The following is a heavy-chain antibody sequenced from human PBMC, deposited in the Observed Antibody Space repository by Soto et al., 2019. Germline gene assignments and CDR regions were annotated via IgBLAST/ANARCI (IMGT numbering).Heavy chain of an antibody. CDR1: GGTFSSYP. CDR2: IIPIFGTT. D-gene: IGHD1-1*01. V-gene: IGHV1-69*13. J-gene: IGHJ4*02. CDR3: ARPRTTATTKGYDY. Sequence: GASVKVSCKASGGTFSSYPIGWVRQAPGQGLEWMGVIIPIFGTTNYAQRFQGRVTISADESTSTAYMELSSLRYEDTAVYFCARPRTTATTKGYDYWGQGTLVTVS.